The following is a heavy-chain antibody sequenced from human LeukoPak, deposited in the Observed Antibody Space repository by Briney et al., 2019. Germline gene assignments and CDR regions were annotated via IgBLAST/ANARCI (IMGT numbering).Heavy chain of an antibody. Sequence: SVKXSCXASGGTFSSYAISWVRQAPGQGLEWMGGIIPIFGTANYAQKFQGRVTITADESTSTAYMELSSLRSEDTAVYYCARTRDTYYYYYMDVWGKGTTVTVSS. CDR3: ARTRDTYYYYYMDV. CDR2: IIPIFGTA. J-gene: IGHJ6*03. V-gene: IGHV1-69*13. CDR1: GGTFSSYA. D-gene: IGHD5-24*01.